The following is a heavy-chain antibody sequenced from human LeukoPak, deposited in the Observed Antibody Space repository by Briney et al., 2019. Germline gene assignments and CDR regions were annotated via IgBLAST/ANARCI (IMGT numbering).Heavy chain of an antibody. CDR3: ARDMGYSYGYGLGNGMDV. D-gene: IGHD5-18*01. J-gene: IGHJ6*02. Sequence: PSETLSLTCTVSGGSISSYYWSWMRQPPGKGLEWIGYIYYSGSTNYNPSLKSRVDISVDTSKNQFSLKLSSVTAADTAVYYCARDMGYSYGYGLGNGMDVWGQGTTVTVSS. V-gene: IGHV4-59*13. CDR1: GGSISSYY. CDR2: IYYSGST.